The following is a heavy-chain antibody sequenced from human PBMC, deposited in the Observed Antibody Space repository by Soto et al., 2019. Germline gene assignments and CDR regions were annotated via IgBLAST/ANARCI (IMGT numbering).Heavy chain of an antibody. V-gene: IGHV1-69*12. J-gene: IGHJ2*01. D-gene: IGHD5-12*01. CDR3: ARGNHRWLQLWYFDL. CDR2: IIPIFGTV. Sequence: QVQLVQSGAEVKKPGPSVKVSCKASGGTFSNYPISWVRQAPGQGLEWMGGIIPIFGTVNYAQKFQGRVRITADESTSTAYMELSSLRSEDTAVYYCARGNHRWLQLWYFDLWGRGTLVTVSS. CDR1: GGTFSNYP.